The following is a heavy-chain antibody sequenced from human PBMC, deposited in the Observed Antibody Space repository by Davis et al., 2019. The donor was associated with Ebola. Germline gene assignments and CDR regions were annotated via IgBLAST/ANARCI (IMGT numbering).Heavy chain of an antibody. CDR2: INPNSGDT. J-gene: IGHJ4*02. V-gene: IGHV1-2*02. Sequence: AASVKVSCKASGYTFTSYGITWVRQAPGQGLEWMGWINPNSGDTHYAQKFQGRVTMTRDTSIITAYMELSRLRSDDTAVYYCARSHFSVAAYYFDYWGQGTLVTVSS. CDR3: ARSHFSVAAYYFDY. CDR1: GYTFTSYG. D-gene: IGHD6-19*01.